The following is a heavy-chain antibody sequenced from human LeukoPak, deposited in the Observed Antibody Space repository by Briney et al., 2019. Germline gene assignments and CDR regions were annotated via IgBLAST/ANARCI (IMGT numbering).Heavy chain of an antibody. Sequence: SETLSLTCTVSGGSISSYYWSWIRQPPGKGLEWIGYIYYSGSTNYNPSLKSRVTISVDTSKNQFSLKLSSVTAADTAVYYCARHHGPITDFDYWGQGTLVTVSS. CDR2: IYYSGST. CDR1: GGSISSYY. CDR3: ARHHGPITDFDY. D-gene: IGHD1-14*01. J-gene: IGHJ4*02. V-gene: IGHV4-59*08.